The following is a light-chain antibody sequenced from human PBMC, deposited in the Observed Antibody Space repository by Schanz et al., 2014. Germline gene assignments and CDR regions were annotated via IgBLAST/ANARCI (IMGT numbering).Light chain of an antibody. CDR3: QQRSNWPLT. CDR1: QSVSTN. CDR2: GAS. V-gene: IGKV3D-15*01. J-gene: IGKJ3*01. Sequence: EIVMTQSPATLSVSPGERVTLSCRASQSVSTNLAWHQQKPGQAPRLLIYGASTRATGIPAWFSGSGSGTEFTLTISRLEPEDFAVYYCQQRSNWPLTFGPGTKVDIK.